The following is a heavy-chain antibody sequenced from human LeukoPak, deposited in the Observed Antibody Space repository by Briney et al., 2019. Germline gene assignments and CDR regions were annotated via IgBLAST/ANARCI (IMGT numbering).Heavy chain of an antibody. D-gene: IGHD1-26*01. CDR3: ARDKIVGPSDFQH. CDR1: GFTFSSYW. J-gene: IGHJ1*01. CDR2: IKQDGSEK. Sequence: GGSLRLSCAASGFTFSSYWMSWVRPAPGKGLEWVANIKQDGSEKYYVDSVKGRFTISRDNAKNSLYLQMNSLRAEDTAVYYCARDKIVGPSDFQHWGQGTLVTVSS. V-gene: IGHV3-7*01.